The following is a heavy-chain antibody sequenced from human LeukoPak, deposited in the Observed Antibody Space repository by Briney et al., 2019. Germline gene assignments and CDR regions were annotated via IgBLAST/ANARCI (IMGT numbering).Heavy chain of an antibody. CDR1: GGSFSGYY. D-gene: IGHD1-7*01. J-gene: IGHJ4*02. CDR3: ARIGWNYYFDY. CDR2: INHSGST. Sequence: SETLSLTCAVYGGSFSGYYWSWIRQPPGKGLEWIGEINHSGSTNYNPSLKSRVTISVDTSKNQFSLKLNSVTAADTAVYYCARIGWNYYFDYWGQGTLVTVSS. V-gene: IGHV4-34*01.